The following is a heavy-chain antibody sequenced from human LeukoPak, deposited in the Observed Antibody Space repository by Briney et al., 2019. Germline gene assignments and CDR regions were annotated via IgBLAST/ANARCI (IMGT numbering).Heavy chain of an antibody. CDR3: ARDRSDYYDSSGLDY. CDR2: IYYSGST. Sequence: SETLSLTCTVSGGSISSYYWSWIRQPPGKGLEWIGYIYYSGSTNYNPSLKSRVTISVDTSKNQFSLKLSSVTAADTAVYYCARDRSDYYDSSGLDYWGQGTLVTVSS. CDR1: GGSISSYY. J-gene: IGHJ4*02. D-gene: IGHD3-22*01. V-gene: IGHV4-59*01.